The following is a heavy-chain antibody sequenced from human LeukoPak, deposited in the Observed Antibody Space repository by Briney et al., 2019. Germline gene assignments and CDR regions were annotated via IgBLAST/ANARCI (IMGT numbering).Heavy chain of an antibody. D-gene: IGHD3-10*01. Sequence: GGSLRLSCAASGFTFSGSALHWVRQASGKGLEWVGRIRSTANGYATAYAASVKGRFTISRDDSKNTAYLQMDSLKTEDTAVYYCTGNYYGSGSYADFDYWGQGTLVTVSS. CDR3: TGNYYGSGSYADFDY. CDR2: IRSTANGYAT. CDR1: GFTFSGSA. V-gene: IGHV3-73*01. J-gene: IGHJ4*02.